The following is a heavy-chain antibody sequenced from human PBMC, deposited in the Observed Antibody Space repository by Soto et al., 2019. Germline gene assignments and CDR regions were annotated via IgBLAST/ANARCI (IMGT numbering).Heavy chain of an antibody. CDR2: ISTYSGDT. Sequence: ASGEGLLQASGYTFFTYDISWVRQAPGQGLEWMGWISTYSGDTKYAQKFQGRVTMTTDTSTTTAYLELRSLRSDDTAVYYCARHHGPTTSENWFDPWGQGTLVTVSS. V-gene: IGHV1-18*01. J-gene: IGHJ5*02. CDR1: GYTFFTYD. CDR3: ARHHGPTTSENWFDP. D-gene: IGHD5-12*01.